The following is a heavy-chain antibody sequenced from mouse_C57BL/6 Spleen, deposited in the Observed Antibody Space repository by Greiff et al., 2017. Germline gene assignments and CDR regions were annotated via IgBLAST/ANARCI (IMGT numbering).Heavy chain of an antibody. CDR1: GYTFTDYN. Sequence: EVPLQQSGPELVKPGASVKIPCKASGYTFTDYNMDWVKQSHGKSLEWIGDINPNNGGTIYNQKFKGKATLTVDKSSSTAYMELRSLTSEDTAVYYCARRGSIYYDYDGEFDYWGQGTTLTVSS. D-gene: IGHD2-4*01. CDR3: ARRGSIYYDYDGEFDY. J-gene: IGHJ2*01. CDR2: INPNNGGT. V-gene: IGHV1-18*01.